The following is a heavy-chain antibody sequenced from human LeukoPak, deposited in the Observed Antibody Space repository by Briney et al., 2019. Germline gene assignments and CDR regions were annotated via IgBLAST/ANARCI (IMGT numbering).Heavy chain of an antibody. Sequence: GGSLRLSCAASGFTLSRYWMDWVRQAPGKGLVWVSHINTDGNIITYADSVKGRFTISRDNSKNTLYLQMNSLRAEDTAVYYCAKGTSNSWGTFDIWGQGTMVTVTS. CDR2: INTDGNII. V-gene: IGHV3-74*01. CDR1: GFTLSRYW. J-gene: IGHJ3*02. D-gene: IGHD6-13*01. CDR3: AKGTSNSWGTFDI.